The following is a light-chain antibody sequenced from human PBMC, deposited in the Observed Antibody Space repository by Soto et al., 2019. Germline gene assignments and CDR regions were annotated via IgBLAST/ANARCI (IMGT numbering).Light chain of an antibody. CDR2: EGS. J-gene: IGLJ2*01. Sequence: QSALTQPASVSGSPGQSITISCTGTSSDVGSYNLVSWYQQHPDKAPKLMIYEGSERPSGVSSRFSGSKSGNTASLTISGLQAEDEADYYCCSYADTNTLVFGGGTKLTVL. V-gene: IGLV2-23*01. CDR1: SSDVGSYNL. CDR3: CSYADTNTLV.